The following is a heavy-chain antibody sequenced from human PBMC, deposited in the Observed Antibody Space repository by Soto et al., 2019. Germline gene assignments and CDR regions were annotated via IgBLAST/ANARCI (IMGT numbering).Heavy chain of an antibody. Sequence: ASVKVSCKTSGYTFTGYYIHWVRQAPGQGLEWMGWINPNSGGTNYAQNFQGRVTMTRDTSISTAYMDLIGLRSDDTAVYYCARGTMVRGVNVWFDPWGQGTLVTVSS. CDR2: INPNSGGT. CDR3: ARGTMVRGVNVWFDP. J-gene: IGHJ5*02. V-gene: IGHV1-2*02. D-gene: IGHD3-10*01. CDR1: GYTFTGYY.